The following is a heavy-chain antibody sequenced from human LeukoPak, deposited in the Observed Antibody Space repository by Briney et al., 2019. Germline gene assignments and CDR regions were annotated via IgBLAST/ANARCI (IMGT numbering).Heavy chain of an antibody. CDR1: GGSISSSSYY. J-gene: IGHJ3*01. Sequence: ETLSLTCTVSGGSISSSSYYWSWVRQPPGKGLEWIGFVYYTGSTNYSPSLKSRVTISVDTSKNQFSLKLRSVTAADTAVYYCARISSSNWYNERGAFDVWGQGTMVTVSS. CDR2: VYYTGST. CDR3: ARISSSNWYNERGAFDV. D-gene: IGHD6-13*01. V-gene: IGHV4-61*01.